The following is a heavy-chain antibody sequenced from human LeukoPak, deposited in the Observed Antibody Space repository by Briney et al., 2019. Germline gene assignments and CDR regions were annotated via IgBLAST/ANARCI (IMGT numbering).Heavy chain of an antibody. V-gene: IGHV3-23*01. CDR2: ISGSGGST. J-gene: IGHJ6*02. Sequence: PGGSLRLSCAASGFTFSSYSMNWVRQAPGKGLEWVSAISGSGGSTYYADSVKGRFTISRDNSKNTLYLQMNSLRAEDTAVYYCARPKRGRYCSGGSCYPRYYYYGMDVWGQGTTVTVSS. D-gene: IGHD2-15*01. CDR3: ARPKRGRYCSGGSCYPRYYYYGMDV. CDR1: GFTFSSYS.